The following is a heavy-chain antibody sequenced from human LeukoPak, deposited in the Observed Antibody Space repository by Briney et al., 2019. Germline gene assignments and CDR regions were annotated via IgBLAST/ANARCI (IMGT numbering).Heavy chain of an antibody. D-gene: IGHD6-19*01. CDR3: ARGDYSSGWYGNYYYGMDV. J-gene: IGHJ6*02. CDR2: IWYDGSNK. V-gene: IGHV3-33*08. Sequence: GGSLRLSCAASGFTFDDYGMSWVRQAPGKGLEWVAVIWYDGSNKYYADSVKGRFTISRDNSKNTLYLQMNSLRAEDTAVYYCARGDYSSGWYGNYYYGMDVWGQGTTVTVSS. CDR1: GFTFDDYG.